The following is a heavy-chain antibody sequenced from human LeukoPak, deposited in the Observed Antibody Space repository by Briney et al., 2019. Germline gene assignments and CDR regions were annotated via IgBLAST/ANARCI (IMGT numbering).Heavy chain of an antibody. D-gene: IGHD1-26*01. CDR1: GVTFSSYS. CDR3: ARDRGSRPHYFDY. Sequence: GGSMRLSSAASGVTFSSYSMKWGSQAPGKGGEGGSYISNSSRSINYEESVKGRVTISRDNAKNSLYLQMNSLRAEDTAVYYCARDRGSRPHYFDYWGQGTLVTVSS. J-gene: IGHJ4*02. V-gene: IGHV3-48*01. CDR2: ISNSSRSI.